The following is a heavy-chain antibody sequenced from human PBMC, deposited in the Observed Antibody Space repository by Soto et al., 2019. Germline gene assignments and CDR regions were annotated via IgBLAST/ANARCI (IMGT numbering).Heavy chain of an antibody. Sequence: QITLKESGPALVKPTQTLTLTCSFSGFSLSTNGVGVGWIRQPPGEALEWLALIYWDDYKHFSPSLESRLTIPKDTSKNQVVLTMTNMDPVDTATYYCVHKGAGDRILDYWGQGTPVTVSS. D-gene: IGHD3-16*01. CDR2: IYWDDYK. CDR1: GFSLSTNGVG. J-gene: IGHJ4*02. CDR3: VHKGAGDRILDY. V-gene: IGHV2-5*02.